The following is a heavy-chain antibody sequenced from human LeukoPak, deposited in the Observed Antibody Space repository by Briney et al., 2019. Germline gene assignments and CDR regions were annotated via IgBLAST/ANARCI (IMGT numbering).Heavy chain of an antibody. Sequence: PGGSLRLSCAASGFTFSSYAMSWVRQAPGKGLDWVSGIISGGTTYYADSVKGRFTISRDNSKNTLYLQMNSLRAEDTAVYYCAKDLVLTGYFYYYGMDVWGQGTTVTVSS. V-gene: IGHV3-23*01. D-gene: IGHD3-9*01. J-gene: IGHJ6*02. CDR2: IISGGTT. CDR3: AKDLVLTGYFYYYGMDV. CDR1: GFTFSSYA.